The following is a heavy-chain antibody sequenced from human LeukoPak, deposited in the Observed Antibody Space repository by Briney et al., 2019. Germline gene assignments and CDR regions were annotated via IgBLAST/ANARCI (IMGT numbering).Heavy chain of an antibody. CDR2: IRANNGNT. V-gene: IGHV1-18*01. D-gene: IGHD3-10*01. CDR1: GYTFTSYG. CDR3: AFGSGSYYKTYYYDMDV. J-gene: IGHJ6*02. Sequence: ASVKVSCKASGYTFTSYGISWVRQAPGQGLEWMGWIRANNGNTNYAQNLQGRVTMTTDTSTSTAYMELRSLRSDDTAVYYCAFGSGSYYKTYYYDMDVWGQGTTVTVSS.